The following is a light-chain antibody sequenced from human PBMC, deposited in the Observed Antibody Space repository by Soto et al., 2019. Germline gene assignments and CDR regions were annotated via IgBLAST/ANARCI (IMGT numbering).Light chain of an antibody. CDR2: DNN. J-gene: IGLJ1*01. CDR1: SSNIGSNY. Sequence: QSVLTQPPSVSAAPGQKVTISCSGSSSNIGSNYVSWYQQLPGTAPKLLIYDNNKRPSGIPDRFSGSKSGTSATLGITGLQTGDEADYYCGKWDSSLSAYVFGTRTKVTVL. CDR3: GKWDSSLSAYV. V-gene: IGLV1-51*01.